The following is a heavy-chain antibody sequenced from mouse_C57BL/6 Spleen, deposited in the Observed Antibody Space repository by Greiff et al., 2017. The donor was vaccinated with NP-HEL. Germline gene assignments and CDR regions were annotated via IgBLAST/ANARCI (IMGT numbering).Heavy chain of an antibody. CDR1: GFSLTSYG. CDR2: IWSGGST. Sequence: QVQLKESGPGLVQPSQSLSITCTVSGFSLTSYGVHWVRQSPGKGLEWLGVIWSGGSTDYNAAFISRLSISKDNSKSQVFFKMNSLQADDTAIYYCARDYYGSSHSYYAMDYWGQGTSVTVSS. CDR3: ARDYYGSSHSYYAMDY. D-gene: IGHD1-1*01. V-gene: IGHV2-2*01. J-gene: IGHJ4*01.